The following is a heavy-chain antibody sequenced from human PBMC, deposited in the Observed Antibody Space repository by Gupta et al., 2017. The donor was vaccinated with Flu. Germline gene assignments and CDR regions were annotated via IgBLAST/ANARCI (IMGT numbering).Heavy chain of an antibody. Sequence: QVQLQESGPGLVKPSETLSLTCTVSGGSISSYCWSWIRQPPGKGLERLGYIYYSGSTNYNPSLKSRVTISVDTSKNQFSLKLSSVTAADTAVYYCARGDYYGMDVWGQGTTVTVSS. V-gene: IGHV4-59*08. J-gene: IGHJ6*02. CDR3: ARGDYYGMDV. CDR2: IYYSGST. CDR1: GGSISSYC.